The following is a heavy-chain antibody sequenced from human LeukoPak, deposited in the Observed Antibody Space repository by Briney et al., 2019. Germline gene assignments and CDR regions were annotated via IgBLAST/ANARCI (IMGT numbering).Heavy chain of an antibody. CDR2: ISWNSGSI. Sequence: PGRSLRLSCAASGFTFDDYAMHWVRQAPGKGLEWVSGISWNSGSIGYADSVKGRFTISRDNAKNSLYLQMNSLRAEDTAVYYCASLYGMDVWGQGTTVTVSS. CDR1: GFTFDDYA. J-gene: IGHJ6*02. CDR3: ASLYGMDV. V-gene: IGHV3-9*01.